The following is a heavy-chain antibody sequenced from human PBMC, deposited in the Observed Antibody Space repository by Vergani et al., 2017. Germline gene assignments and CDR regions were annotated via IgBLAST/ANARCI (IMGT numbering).Heavy chain of an antibody. CDR2: IGVDGDR. V-gene: IGHV3-13*01. CDR1: GFTFSSND. J-gene: IGHJ6*04. D-gene: IGHD1-1*01. Sequence: VESGGGLVQPGGSLRLSCTVSGFTFSSNDFHWVRQTAGKGLEWVSSIGVDGDRYYSDSVKGRFTISRDNGQSYLYLDMDNLRAEDTAVYFCAKEFCGTGNCYGWNHLEVWGEGTSVTVSS. CDR3: AKEFCGTGNCYGWNHLEV.